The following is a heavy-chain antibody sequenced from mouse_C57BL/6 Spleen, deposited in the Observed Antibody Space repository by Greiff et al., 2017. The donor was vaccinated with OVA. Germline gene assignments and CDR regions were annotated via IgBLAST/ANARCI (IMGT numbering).Heavy chain of an antibody. CDR3: ARHENYGLYAMDY. Sequence: DVMLVESGGGLVQPGGSLKLSCAASGFTFSDYGMAWVRQAPRKGPEWVAFISNLAYSIYYADTVTGRFTISRENAKNTLYLEMSSLRSEDTAMYYCARHENYGLYAMDYWGQGTSVTVSS. CDR2: ISNLAYSI. CDR1: GFTFSDYG. V-gene: IGHV5-15*01. J-gene: IGHJ4*01. D-gene: IGHD1-2*01.